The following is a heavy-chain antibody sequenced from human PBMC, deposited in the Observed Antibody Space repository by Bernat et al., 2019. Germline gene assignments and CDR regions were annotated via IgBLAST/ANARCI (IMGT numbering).Heavy chain of an antibody. CDR2: LSGTGGST. V-gene: IGHV3-23*01. D-gene: IGHD1/OR15-1a*01. Sequence: EVQLLESGGGLVQPGGSLTLSCAASGFTFSNYGMSWVRQAPGKGLEWVSGLSGTGGSTNYADSVKGRLTISRDNSKSTLYLRMNSLRAEDTALYYCAKNKEDLDYWGQGTLVTVSS. CDR1: GFTFSNYG. CDR3: AKNKEDLDY. J-gene: IGHJ4*02.